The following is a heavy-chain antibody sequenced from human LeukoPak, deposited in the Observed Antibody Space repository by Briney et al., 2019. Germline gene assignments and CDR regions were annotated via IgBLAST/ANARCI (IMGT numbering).Heavy chain of an antibody. J-gene: IGHJ4*02. CDR1: GFTFSSYA. V-gene: IGHV3-23*01. Sequence: GGYLRLSCAASGFTFSSYAMSWVRQAPGKGLEWVSAISGSGGSTYYADSVKGRFTISRDNSKNTLYLQMNSLRAEDTAVYYCARHQEGAASGKDYWGQGTLVTVSS. CDR2: ISGSGGST. D-gene: IGHD3-3*01. CDR3: ARHQEGAASGKDY.